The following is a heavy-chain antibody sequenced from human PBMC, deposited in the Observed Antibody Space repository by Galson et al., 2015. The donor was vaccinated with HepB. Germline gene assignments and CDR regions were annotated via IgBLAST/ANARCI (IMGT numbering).Heavy chain of an antibody. CDR1: GFTVSSNY. V-gene: IGHV3-66*01. Sequence: SLRLSCAASGFTVSSNYMSWVRQAPGKGLEWASVIYSGGSTYYADSVKGRFTISRDNSKNTLYLQMTSLRAEDTAVYYCARAILSLRIAVAGPVYGMDVWGQGTTVTVSS. CDR2: IYSGGST. J-gene: IGHJ6*02. CDR3: ARAILSLRIAVAGPVYGMDV. D-gene: IGHD6-19*01.